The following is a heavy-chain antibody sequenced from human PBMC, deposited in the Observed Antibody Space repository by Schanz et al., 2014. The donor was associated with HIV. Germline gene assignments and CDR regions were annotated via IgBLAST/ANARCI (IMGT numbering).Heavy chain of an antibody. CDR3: ARRRFCTGGDCYDPSYYGLDV. Sequence: QVQLVESGGGVVQPWRSLRLSCAASGFTFSSYGMHWVRQAPGKGLEWVAVISYDGSNKYYADSVKGRFTISRDNANSSLLLHMNSLRGDDAGIYYCARRRFCTGGDCYDPSYYGLDVWGQGTTVTVSS. CDR1: GFTFSSYG. V-gene: IGHV3-30*03. CDR2: ISYDGSNK. J-gene: IGHJ6*02. D-gene: IGHD2-8*02.